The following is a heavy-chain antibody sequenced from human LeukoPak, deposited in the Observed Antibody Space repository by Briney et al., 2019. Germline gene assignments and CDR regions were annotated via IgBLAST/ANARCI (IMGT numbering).Heavy chain of an antibody. J-gene: IGHJ4*02. D-gene: IGHD2-2*02. Sequence: PSETLSLTCTVSGYSISSGYYWGWIRQPPGKGLEWIGSIYHSGSTYYNPSLKSRVTISVDTSKNQFSLKLSSVTAADTAVYYCARYCSSTSCYTQSLDYWGQGTLVTVSS. CDR1: GYSISSGYY. CDR2: IYHSGST. V-gene: IGHV4-38-2*02. CDR3: ARYCSSTSCYTQSLDY.